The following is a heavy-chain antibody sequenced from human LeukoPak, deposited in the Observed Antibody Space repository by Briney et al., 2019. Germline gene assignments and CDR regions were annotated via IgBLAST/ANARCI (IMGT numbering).Heavy chain of an antibody. V-gene: IGHV4-4*02. CDR3: ARGKTYYDISKDAFDI. Sequence: PSETLSLTCTVSGGSINSSNWWSWVRQPPGKGLEWSGEIYHSGDTNYNPSLESRVTISVDKSENQFSLKLSSVTAADTAVYYCARGKTYYDISKDAFDIWGQGTMVTVSS. D-gene: IGHD3-22*01. J-gene: IGHJ3*02. CDR1: GGSINSSNW. CDR2: IYHSGDT.